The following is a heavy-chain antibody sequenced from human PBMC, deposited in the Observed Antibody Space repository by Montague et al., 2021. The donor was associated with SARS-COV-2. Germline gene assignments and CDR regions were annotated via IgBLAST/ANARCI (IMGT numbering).Heavy chain of an antibody. CDR3: AREFGGTTYYYGMDV. V-gene: IGHV4-59*01. CDR2: IYYSGST. D-gene: IGHD4-17*01. Sequence: SETLSLTCTVSGGSISSYYWSWIRQPPGKGLEWIGYIYYSGSTNYNPSLKSRVTISVDTSKNQFSLKLSSVTAADTAVHYCAREFGGTTYYYGMDVWGQGTTVTVSS. CDR1: GGSISSYY. J-gene: IGHJ6*02.